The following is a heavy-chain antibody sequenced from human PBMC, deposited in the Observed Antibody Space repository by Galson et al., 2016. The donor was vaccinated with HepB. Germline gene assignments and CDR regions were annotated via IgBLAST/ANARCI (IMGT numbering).Heavy chain of an antibody. V-gene: IGHV4-61*02. CDR1: GDSISFGTYF. J-gene: IGHJ4*02. Sequence: TLSLTCAVPGDSISFGTYFWSWIRKPAGKGLEWIGRLYASASPKYNPTLKSRVTMSVDTSKDHFSLTLTSVTAADTAIYYCARGLRYCSSASCYNDWGQGILVTVSS. CDR2: LYASASP. CDR3: ARGLRYCSSASCYND. D-gene: IGHD2-2*01.